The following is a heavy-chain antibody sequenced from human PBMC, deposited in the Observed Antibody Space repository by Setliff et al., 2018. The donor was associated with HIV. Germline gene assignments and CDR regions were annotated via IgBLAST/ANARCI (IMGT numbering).Heavy chain of an antibody. D-gene: IGHD3-22*01. CDR1: GYTFTSYY. CDR3: ATPLSHDSSGREPFDY. CDR2: INPSGGST. J-gene: IGHJ4*02. V-gene: IGHV1-46*01. Sequence: ASVKVSCKASGYTFTSYYMHWVRQAPGQGLVWMGIINPSGGSTSYAQKFQGRVTITADTSTDTAYMELSSLRSEDTAVYYCATPLSHDSSGREPFDYWGQGTLVTVSS.